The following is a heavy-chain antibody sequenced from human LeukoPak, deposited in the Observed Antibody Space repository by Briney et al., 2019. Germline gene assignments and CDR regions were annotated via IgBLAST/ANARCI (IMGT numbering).Heavy chain of an antibody. CDR1: GYSFTSYR. Sequence: GESLKISCKGSGYSFTSYRIGWVRQMPGKGLEWMGIIYPGDSDTRDSPSLQGQVTISADKSINTAYLQWSRLEASDTAMYYCARREYHDSSGYYYGGGYYYYGMDVWGQGTTVTVSS. CDR2: IYPGDSDT. J-gene: IGHJ6*02. CDR3: ARREYHDSSGYYYGGGYYYYGMDV. D-gene: IGHD3-22*01. V-gene: IGHV5-51*01.